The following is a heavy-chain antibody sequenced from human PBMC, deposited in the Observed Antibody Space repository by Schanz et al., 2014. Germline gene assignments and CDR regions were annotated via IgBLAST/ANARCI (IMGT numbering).Heavy chain of an antibody. CDR3: AKTPREYCNYDNCPNWFDS. CDR1: GFTFSDYW. D-gene: IGHD2-15*01. J-gene: IGHJ5*01. Sequence: PGGSLRLSCAASGFTFSDYWMSWVRQAPGKGPEWVSAISGSGVNTYYADSVRGRFTMSRDNSKNTLYLQMNSLRAEDTAVYYCAKTPREYCNYDNCPNWFDSWGQGTLXTASS. V-gene: IGHV3-23*01. CDR2: ISGSGVNT.